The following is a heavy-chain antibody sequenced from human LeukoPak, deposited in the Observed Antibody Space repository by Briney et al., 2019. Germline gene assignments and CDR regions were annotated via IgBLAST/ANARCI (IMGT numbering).Heavy chain of an antibody. Sequence: GRSLRLSCAAAGFTLDGYAMHWVRQAPGKGLEWVSGISWNSGRIAYADSVKGRFTISRDNAKNSLYLQMNSLRPEDTALYYCARSYSVTVTSGYFDFWGQGTLVTVSS. CDR2: ISWNSGRI. J-gene: IGHJ4*02. V-gene: IGHV3-9*01. D-gene: IGHD4-17*01. CDR3: ARSYSVTVTSGYFDF. CDR1: GFTLDGYA.